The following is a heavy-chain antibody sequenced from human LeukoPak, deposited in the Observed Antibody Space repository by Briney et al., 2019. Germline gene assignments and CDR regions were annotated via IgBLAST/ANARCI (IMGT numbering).Heavy chain of an antibody. CDR1: GGTFSSYA. J-gene: IGHJ4*02. Sequence: ASVKVSCKASGGTFSSYAISWVRQAPGQGLEWMGGIIPIFGTANYAQKFQGRVTITADKSTSTAYMELSSLRSEDTAVYYCARSSGEASGSFHRYYFDYWGQGTLVTVSS. V-gene: IGHV1-69*06. CDR2: IIPIFGTA. CDR3: ARSSGEASGSFHRYYFDY. D-gene: IGHD3-10*01.